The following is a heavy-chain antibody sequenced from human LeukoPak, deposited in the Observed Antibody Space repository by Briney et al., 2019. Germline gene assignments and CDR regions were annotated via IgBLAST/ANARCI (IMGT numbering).Heavy chain of an antibody. V-gene: IGHV1-69*06. J-gene: IGHJ6*03. CDR1: EYAFTSSW. CDR3: ARDLAAPTHYYYYMDV. D-gene: IGHD4-11*01. Sequence: KISCQGSEYAFTSSWVGWVRQMPGKGLEWMGGIIPIFGTANYAQKFQGRVTITADKSTSTAYMELSSLRSEDTAVCYCARDLAAPTHYYYYMDVWGKGTTVTVSS. CDR2: IIPIFGTA.